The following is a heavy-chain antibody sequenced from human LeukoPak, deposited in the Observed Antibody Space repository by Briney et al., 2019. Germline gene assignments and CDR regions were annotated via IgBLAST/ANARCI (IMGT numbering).Heavy chain of an antibody. J-gene: IGHJ4*02. CDR1: GFTVRSNY. CDR2: IYSGGST. CDR3: ARQVGDASYYDFWSGYSQWFNFDY. V-gene: IGHV3-66*04. Sequence: HPGGSLRLSCAACGFTVRSNYMRWVRQAPGKGLEGVSVIYSGGSTYYADSVKGRFTICRDNYKNMLSLEMNSMRAEERAVYYCARQVGDASYYDFWSGYSQWFNFDYWGQGTLVTVSS. D-gene: IGHD3-3*01.